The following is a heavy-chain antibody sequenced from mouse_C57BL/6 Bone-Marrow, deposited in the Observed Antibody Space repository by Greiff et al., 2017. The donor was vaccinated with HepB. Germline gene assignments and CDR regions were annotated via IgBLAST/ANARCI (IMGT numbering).Heavy chain of an antibody. Sequence: ESGPGLVKPSQSLSLTCSVTGYSITSGYYWNWIRQFPGNKLEWMGYISYDGSNNYNPSLKNRIPITRDTYKNQFFLKLNSVTTEDTATYYCASSLGFDVWGTGTTVTVSS. CDR1: GYSITSGYY. CDR2: ISYDGSN. CDR3: ASSLGFDV. D-gene: IGHD4-1*01. V-gene: IGHV3-6*01. J-gene: IGHJ1*03.